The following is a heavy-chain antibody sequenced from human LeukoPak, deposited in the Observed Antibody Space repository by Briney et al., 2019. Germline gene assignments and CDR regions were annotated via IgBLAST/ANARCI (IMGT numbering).Heavy chain of an antibody. CDR1: GFTFSSCD. CDR3: AKDVIVATSADDY. Sequence: GGSLRLSCAASGFTFSSCDMNWVRQAPGKGLEWVSAISGSGGSTYYADSVKGRFTISRDNSKNTLYLQMNSLRAEDTALYYCAKDVIVATSADDYWGQGTLVTVSS. CDR2: ISGSGGST. J-gene: IGHJ4*02. V-gene: IGHV3-23*01. D-gene: IGHD5-12*01.